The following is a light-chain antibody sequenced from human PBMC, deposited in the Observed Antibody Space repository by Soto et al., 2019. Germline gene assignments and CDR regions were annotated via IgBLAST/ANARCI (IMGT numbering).Light chain of an antibody. Sequence: EVVMRQSPATLSVSPGAGATLSCRASQGIGDTLAWYQHKTGQTPRLLIYDTSTRATGVPTRFSVSRSGAEFTLTIRSLQPDDLSTYYGQHYNSYSEAFGQGTKGDIK. J-gene: IGKJ1*01. CDR1: QGIGDT. V-gene: IGKV3-15*01. CDR2: DTS. CDR3: QHYNSYSEA.